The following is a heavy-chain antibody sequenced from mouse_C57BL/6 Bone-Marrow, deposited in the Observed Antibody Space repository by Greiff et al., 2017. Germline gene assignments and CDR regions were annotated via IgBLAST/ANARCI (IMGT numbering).Heavy chain of an antibody. J-gene: IGHJ3*01. V-gene: IGHV1-53*01. CDR2: ITPSNGGT. CDR3: ARSDVFYYYGGFAY. D-gene: IGHD1-1*01. CDR1: GYTFTSYW. Sequence: HVQLQQPWTELVKPGASVTLSCKASGYTFTSYWMHWVKQRPGQGLEWIGNITPSNGGTNYNEKFKSKATLTVDKSSSTAYMQLSSLTSEDSAVYYCARSDVFYYYGGFAYWGQGTLVTVSA.